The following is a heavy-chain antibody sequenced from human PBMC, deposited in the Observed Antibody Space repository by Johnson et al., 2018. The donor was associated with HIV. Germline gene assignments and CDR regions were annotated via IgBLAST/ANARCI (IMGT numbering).Heavy chain of an antibody. CDR2: ISYDGSDK. CDR1: GFTVSNNF. J-gene: IGHJ3*02. D-gene: IGHD4-17*01. Sequence: VQLVESGGDLVKPGGSLRLSCVASGFTVSNNFMSWVRQAPGKGLEWVAVISYDGSDKYHAHSVKGRFTISRDNVKRSLYLQMNSLRAEDTALYYCAKDRTKDYGDYSGDAFDIWGQGTMVTVSS. V-gene: IGHV3-30*18. CDR3: AKDRTKDYGDYSGDAFDI.